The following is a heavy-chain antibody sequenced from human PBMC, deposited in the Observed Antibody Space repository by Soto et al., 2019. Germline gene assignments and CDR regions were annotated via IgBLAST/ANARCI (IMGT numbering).Heavy chain of an antibody. D-gene: IGHD3-10*01. CDR3: AKLGFSGTYFHFDY. CDR1: GFPFINFA. CDR2: ISGSGGRT. V-gene: IGHV3-23*01. Sequence: GGSLRLSCEASGFPFINFAMNWVRQSPGKGLEWVSSISGSGGRTWYADSVRGLFTISRDNSQNTLYLQMNGLRGEDTAVYYCAKLGFSGTYFHFDYWGQGALVTVSS. J-gene: IGHJ4*02.